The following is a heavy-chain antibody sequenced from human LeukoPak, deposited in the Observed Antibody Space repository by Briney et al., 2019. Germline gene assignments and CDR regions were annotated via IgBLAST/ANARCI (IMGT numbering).Heavy chain of an antibody. Sequence: GESLKISCKVSGYILTNNWIGWVRQVPGKGLEWMGLIYPGYSDAKYSPSFQGQVTFSVDKSISTAYLQWSSLKASDTAMYYCARRSDSGSYSYWGQGTLVTVSS. CDR2: IYPGYSDA. CDR1: GYILTNNW. V-gene: IGHV5-51*01. J-gene: IGHJ4*02. CDR3: ARRSDSGSYSY. D-gene: IGHD3-10*01.